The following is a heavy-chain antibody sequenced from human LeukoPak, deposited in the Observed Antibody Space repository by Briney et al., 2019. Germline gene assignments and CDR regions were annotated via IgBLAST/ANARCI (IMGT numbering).Heavy chain of an antibody. Sequence: GGSLRLSCEASGFTVSSKYMTWVRQAPGKGLEWVSVIYSGGSTYYADSVKGRFTISRDNSKNTLYLQLNSLRAEDTAVYYCAKGRWFGELLSPFFDYWGQGTLVTVSS. CDR3: AKGRWFGELLSPFFDY. V-gene: IGHV3-53*01. J-gene: IGHJ4*02. D-gene: IGHD3-10*01. CDR2: IYSGGST. CDR1: GFTVSSKY.